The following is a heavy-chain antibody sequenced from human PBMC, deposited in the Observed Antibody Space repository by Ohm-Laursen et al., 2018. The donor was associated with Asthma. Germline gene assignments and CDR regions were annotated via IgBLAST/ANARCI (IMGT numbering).Heavy chain of an antibody. CDR3: ASGSLGGY. V-gene: IGHV3-72*01. Sequence: SLRLSCAASGFTFSDHYMDWVRQAPGKGLEWVGRSRNKANSYTIEYAASVAGRFTISRDDSKNSLYLQMNSLKTEDTAVYFCASGSLGGYWGQGTLVTVSS. J-gene: IGHJ4*02. CDR1: GFTFSDHY. CDR2: SRNKANSYTI. D-gene: IGHD1-26*01.